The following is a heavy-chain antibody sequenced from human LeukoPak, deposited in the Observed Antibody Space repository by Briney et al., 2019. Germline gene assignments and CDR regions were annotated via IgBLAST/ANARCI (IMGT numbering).Heavy chain of an antibody. D-gene: IGHD3-3*01. CDR1: AFSFSDYN. J-gene: IGHJ4*02. CDR3: ARGRGYPYFDY. Sequence: GGSLRLSCAASAFSFSDYNMNWVRQAPGKGLEWVSSITSTGSYIYYADSVKGRFTISRDNAKNSLYLQMDSLRAEDTALYYCARGRGYPYFDYWGQGTLVTVSS. CDR2: ITSTGSYI. V-gene: IGHV3-21*04.